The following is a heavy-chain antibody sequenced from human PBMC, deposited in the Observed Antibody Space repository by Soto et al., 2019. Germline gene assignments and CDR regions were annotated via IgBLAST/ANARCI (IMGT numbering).Heavy chain of an antibody. J-gene: IGHJ4*02. CDR1: GYTFTSYG. Sequence: QVQLVQSGAEVKKPGASVKVSCKASGYTFTSYGISWVRQAPGQVLEWMGWISAYNGNTNYAQKRKCRVTMTTDTSTSTAYMELRSLRSDDTAVYYCARPKTSENSSGWYYWGQGPLVTVSS. CDR3: ARPKTSENSSGWYY. CDR2: ISAYNGNT. V-gene: IGHV1-18*04. D-gene: IGHD6-19*01.